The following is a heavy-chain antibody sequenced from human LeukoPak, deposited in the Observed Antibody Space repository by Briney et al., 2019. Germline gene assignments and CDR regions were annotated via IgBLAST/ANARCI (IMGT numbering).Heavy chain of an antibody. CDR3: ARGYSSGWYPAY. V-gene: IGHV1-3*01. J-gene: IGHJ4*02. CDR2: INAGNGNT. D-gene: IGHD6-19*01. CDR1: GYTFTSYA. Sequence: ASVKVSCKASGYTFTSYAMHWVRQAPGQRLEWMGWINAGNGNTKYSQKFQGRVTITRDTSASTAYMELSSLRSEVTAVYYCARGYSSGWYPAYWGQGTLVTVSS.